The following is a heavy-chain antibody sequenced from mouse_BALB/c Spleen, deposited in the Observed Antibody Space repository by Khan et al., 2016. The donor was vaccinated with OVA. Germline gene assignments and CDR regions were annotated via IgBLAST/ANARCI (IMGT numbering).Heavy chain of an antibody. CDR2: IWSGGNT. V-gene: IGHV2-4-1*01. J-gene: IGHJ3*01. Sequence: QVQLQQPGPGLLQPSQSLSITCTVSGFSLTTDGVHWVRQSPGKGLEWLGLIWSGGNTDYNAAFISRLSISKDNSKSQDFLKMNSLQSDDTAIYYCVRTSYKYDFTYWGQGTLVTVSA. CDR1: GFSLTTDG. D-gene: IGHD2-14*01. CDR3: VRTSYKYDFTY.